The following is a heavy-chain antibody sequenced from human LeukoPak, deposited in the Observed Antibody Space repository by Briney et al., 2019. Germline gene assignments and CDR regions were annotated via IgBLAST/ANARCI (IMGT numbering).Heavy chain of an antibody. CDR3: ARTSEGYCRSTRCWAYYYYMDV. CDR2: IHYSGST. CDR1: GDSISSYY. Sequence: PSETLSLTCSVSGDSISSYYWSWIRQPPGKGLEYIGYIHYSGSTNYNPSLKSRVTISVDTSKNQFSLKLRSVTAADTAVYYCARTSEGYCRSTRCWAYYYYMDVWGKGTTVTISS. D-gene: IGHD2-2*01. V-gene: IGHV4-59*01. J-gene: IGHJ6*03.